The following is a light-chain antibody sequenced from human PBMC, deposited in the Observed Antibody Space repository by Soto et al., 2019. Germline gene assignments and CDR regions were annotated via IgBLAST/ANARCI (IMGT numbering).Light chain of an antibody. V-gene: IGLV2-14*01. CDR3: RSYTSSSTVV. J-gene: IGLJ2*01. Sequence: QSALTQPASVSGSPGQSSAISCAGTSSDVGGYNYVSWYQQHPGKAPKLMIYDVRDRPSGVSDRFSGSKSGNTASRTISGLQAEDEADYYCRSYTSSSTVVFGGGTKLTVL. CDR1: SSDVGGYNY. CDR2: DVR.